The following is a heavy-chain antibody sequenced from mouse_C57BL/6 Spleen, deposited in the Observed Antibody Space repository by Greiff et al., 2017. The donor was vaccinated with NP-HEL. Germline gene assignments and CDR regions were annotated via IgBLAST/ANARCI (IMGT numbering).Heavy chain of an antibody. Sequence: EVQLVESGGGLVQPGGSLSLSCAASGFTFTDYYMSWVRQPPGKALEWLGFIRNKANGYTTEYSASVKGRFTISRDNSQSILYLQMNALRAEDSATYYCARYRYFYAMDDWGQGTSVTVSS. J-gene: IGHJ4*01. CDR2: IRNKANGYTT. CDR1: GFTFTDYY. CDR3: ARYRYFYAMDD. V-gene: IGHV7-3*01.